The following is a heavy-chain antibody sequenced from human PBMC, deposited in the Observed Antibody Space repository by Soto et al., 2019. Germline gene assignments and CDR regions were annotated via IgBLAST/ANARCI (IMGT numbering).Heavy chain of an antibody. CDR1: GYTFTSYG. D-gene: IGHD2-15*01. CDR3: ARDGWDIVVVVAASHAFDI. CDR2: ISAYNGNT. V-gene: IGHV1-18*01. Sequence: QVPLVQSGAEVKKPGASVKVSCKASGYTFTSYGISWVRQAPGQGLEWMGWISAYNGNTNYAQKLQGRVTMTTDTSTSTAYMELRSLRSDDTAVYYCARDGWDIVVVVAASHAFDIWGQGTMVTVSS. J-gene: IGHJ3*02.